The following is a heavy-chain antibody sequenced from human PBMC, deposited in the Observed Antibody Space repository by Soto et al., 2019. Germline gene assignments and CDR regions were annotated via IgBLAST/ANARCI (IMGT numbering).Heavy chain of an antibody. CDR1: GFTFSSYW. Sequence: GGSLRLSCAASGFTFSSYWMSWVRQAPGKGLEWVANIKQDGSEKYYVDSVKGRFTISRDNAKNSLYLQMNSLRAEDTAVYYCARVRTLGYSYGQSFDYWGQGTPVTVPQ. V-gene: IGHV3-7*01. D-gene: IGHD5-18*01. J-gene: IGHJ4*02. CDR3: ARVRTLGYSYGQSFDY. CDR2: IKQDGSEK.